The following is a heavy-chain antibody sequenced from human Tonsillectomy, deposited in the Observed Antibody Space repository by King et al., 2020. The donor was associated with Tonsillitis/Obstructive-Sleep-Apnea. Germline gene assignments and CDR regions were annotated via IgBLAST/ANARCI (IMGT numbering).Heavy chain of an antibody. CDR1: GFTFTTYA. Sequence: VQLLESGGGVVQPGRSLRLSCAASGFTFTTYAIHWVRQAPGKGLEWVAVISYDGSNEYYADSVKGRFTISRDTSKNTLYLQMNSLRAEDTAVYYCARYCAPYCSDGSCYPYYFDYWGQGTLVTVSS. J-gene: IGHJ4*02. V-gene: IGHV3-30*01. CDR2: ISYDGSNE. CDR3: ARYCAPYCSDGSCYPYYFDY. D-gene: IGHD2-15*01.